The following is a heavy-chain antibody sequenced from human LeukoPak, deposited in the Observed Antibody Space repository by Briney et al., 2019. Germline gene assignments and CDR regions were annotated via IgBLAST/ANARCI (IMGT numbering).Heavy chain of an antibody. Sequence: PGGSLRLSCSASGFTFSSYAMHWVRQAPGKGLEYVSGISSNGGSTYYADFVKGRFTISRDNSKNTLYLQMSSLRAEDTAVYYCERDLYSGYDGRRPFDYWGQGTLVTVSS. CDR2: ISSNGGST. CDR3: ERDLYSGYDGRRPFDY. D-gene: IGHD5-12*01. V-gene: IGHV3-64D*06. CDR1: GFTFSSYA. J-gene: IGHJ4*02.